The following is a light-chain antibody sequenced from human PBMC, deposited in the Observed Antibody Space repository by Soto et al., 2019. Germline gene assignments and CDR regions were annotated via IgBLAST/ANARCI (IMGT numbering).Light chain of an antibody. CDR3: QQADTFPIT. Sequence: DIQMTQSPSSLSESAGDRVTITCRASQGISTYLNWYQQKPGKAPKLLIYAASSLQSGVPSRFSGSGSETDFTLTISSLQPEDSAIYYCQQADTFPITFGQGTRLEIK. CDR1: QGISTY. CDR2: AAS. J-gene: IGKJ5*01. V-gene: IGKV1-39*01.